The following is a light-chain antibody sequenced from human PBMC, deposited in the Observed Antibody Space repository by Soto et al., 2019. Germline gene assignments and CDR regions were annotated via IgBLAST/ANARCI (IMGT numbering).Light chain of an antibody. J-gene: IGKJ1*01. CDR2: TAS. V-gene: IGKV1-39*01. CDR1: QSISGY. Sequence: DIQMTQSPSSLSASVGDRVTITCRASQSISGYLNWYQQKPGRAPKLLIYTASSLQSGVPSRLSGSGSGTDFTLTISSLQPEDFATYYCQQSYSTPWTFGQGTKVDI. CDR3: QQSYSTPWT.